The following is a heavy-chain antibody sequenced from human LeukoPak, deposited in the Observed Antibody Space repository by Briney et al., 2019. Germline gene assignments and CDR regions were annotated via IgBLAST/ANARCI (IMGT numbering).Heavy chain of an antibody. CDR1: GFTFSSYA. Sequence: GGSLRLSCAASGFTFSSYAMHWVRQAPGKGLEWAAVISYDGSNKYYADSVKGRFTISRDNSKNTLYLQMNSLRAEDTAVYYCARDQIRMVRGVIVEAFDIWGQGTMDTVSS. D-gene: IGHD3-10*01. J-gene: IGHJ3*02. V-gene: IGHV3-30-3*01. CDR3: ARDQIRMVRGVIVEAFDI. CDR2: ISYDGSNK.